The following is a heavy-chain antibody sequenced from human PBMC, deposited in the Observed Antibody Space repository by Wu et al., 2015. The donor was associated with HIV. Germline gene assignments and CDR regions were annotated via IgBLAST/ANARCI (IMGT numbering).Heavy chain of an antibody. J-gene: IGHJ6*03. V-gene: IGHV1-69*12. CDR1: GGTFSSYA. Sequence: QVQLVQSGAEVKKPGSSVKVSCKASGGTFSSYAISWVRQAPGQGLEWMGGIIPIFGTANYAQKFQGRVTITADESTSTAYMELSSLRSEDTAVYYCASTPCSSTSCSRSGHYMDVWGKGTTVTVSS. CDR3: ASTPCSSTSCSRSGHYMDV. D-gene: IGHD2-2*01. CDR2: IIPIFGTA.